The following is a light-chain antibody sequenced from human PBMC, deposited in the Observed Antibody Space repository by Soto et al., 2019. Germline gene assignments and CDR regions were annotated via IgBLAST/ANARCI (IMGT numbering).Light chain of an antibody. CDR1: SSNIGSNI. V-gene: IGLV1-44*01. J-gene: IGLJ2*01. Sequence: QPVLTQPPSASGTPGQRVTISCSGSSSNIGSNIVNWYQQVPGTAPKLLIYSNNQRPSGVPDRFSGSKSGTSASLAISGLQSEDEADYYCAVWDDSLNGVVFGGGTKLTVL. CDR3: AVWDDSLNGVV. CDR2: SNN.